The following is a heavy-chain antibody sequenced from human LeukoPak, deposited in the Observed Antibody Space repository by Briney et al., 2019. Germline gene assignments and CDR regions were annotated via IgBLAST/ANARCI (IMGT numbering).Heavy chain of an antibody. CDR1: GFTFSIYW. D-gene: IGHD4-17*01. Sequence: PGGSRGLSCVASGFTFSIYWMGWVRQARGKGLEWVANIKEEGSEKNYVDSVKGRFNISRDNAKNSVYLQMSSLRTEDTAVYYCVRVRCPVTQAICYMDVWGKGTTVTVSS. CDR3: VRVRCPVTQAICYMDV. V-gene: IGHV3-7*01. J-gene: IGHJ6*03. CDR2: IKEEGSEK.